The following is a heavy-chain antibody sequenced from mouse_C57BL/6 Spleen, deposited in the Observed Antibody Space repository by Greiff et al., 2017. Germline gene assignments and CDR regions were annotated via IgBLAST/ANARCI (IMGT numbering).Heavy chain of an antibody. CDR3: ARGYYDGGSFFAY. CDR1: GYPFTSYW. J-gene: IGHJ3*01. CDR2: INPSNGGT. D-gene: IGHD1-1*01. Sequence: QVQLQQPGTELVKPGASVKLSCKASGYPFTSYWMPWVKQRPGQGLEWIGNINPSNGGTNYNEKFKSKATLTVDKSSSQAYMQLSSLTSEDSAVYYCARGYYDGGSFFAYWGPGTLVTVSA. V-gene: IGHV1-53*01.